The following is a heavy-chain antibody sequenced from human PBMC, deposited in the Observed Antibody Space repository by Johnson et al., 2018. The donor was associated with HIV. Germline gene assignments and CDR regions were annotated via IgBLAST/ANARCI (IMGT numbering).Heavy chain of an antibody. V-gene: IGHV3-7*01. CDR3: ARENVDTAMADAFDI. D-gene: IGHD5-18*01. J-gene: IGHJ3*02. CDR2: IKQDGSEK. Sequence: EQLVESGGGLVQPGVSLRLSCAASGFTFSSYWMSWVRQAPGKGLEWVANIKQDGSEKYYVDSVKGRFTISRDNAKNSLYLQINSRRAEDTAVYYCARENVDTAMADAFDIWGQGTMVTVSS. CDR1: GFTFSSYW.